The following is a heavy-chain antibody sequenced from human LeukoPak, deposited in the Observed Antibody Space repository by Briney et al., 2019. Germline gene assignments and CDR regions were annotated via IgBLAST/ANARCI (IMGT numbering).Heavy chain of an antibody. CDR1: GFTFSSYG. CDR3: AKDSPSDYTIFDY. V-gene: IGHV3-30*18. CDR2: ISYDGSNK. D-gene: IGHD4-11*01. J-gene: IGHJ4*02. Sequence: GRSLRLSCAASGFTFSSYGMHWVRQAPGKGLEWVAVISYDGSNKYYADSVKGRFTISRDNSKNTLYLQMNSLRAEDTAVYYCAKDSPSDYTIFDYWGQGTLVTVSS.